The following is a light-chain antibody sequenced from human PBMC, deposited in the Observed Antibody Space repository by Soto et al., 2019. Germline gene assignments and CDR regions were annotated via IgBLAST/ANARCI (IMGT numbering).Light chain of an antibody. J-gene: IGKJ1*01. V-gene: IGKV1-5*03. CDR1: QNIYTY. Sequence: DIQLTQSPSSLSASVGDRVTIRCRASQNIYTYVNWYQQKPGKAPKLLIYAASSLESGVPSRFSGSGSGTEFTLTIRSLQPDDFATYYCHHYNTYSTFGQGTKVDIK. CDR3: HHYNTYST. CDR2: AAS.